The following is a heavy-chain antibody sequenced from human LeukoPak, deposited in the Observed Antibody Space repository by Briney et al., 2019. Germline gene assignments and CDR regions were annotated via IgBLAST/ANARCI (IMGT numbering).Heavy chain of an antibody. J-gene: IGHJ4*02. D-gene: IGHD6-19*01. CDR1: GFTFSSYG. Sequence: GGSLRLSCAASGFTFSSYGMHWVRQAPGKGLEWVAVIWYDGSNKYYADSVKGRFTISRDNAKNSLYLQMDSLRAEDTAVYYCARGGSGWALDYWGQGTLVTVSS. V-gene: IGHV3-33*01. CDR2: IWYDGSNK. CDR3: ARGGSGWALDY.